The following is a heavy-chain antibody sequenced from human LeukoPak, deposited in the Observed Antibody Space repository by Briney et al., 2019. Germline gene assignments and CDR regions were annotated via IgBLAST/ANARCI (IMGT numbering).Heavy chain of an antibody. V-gene: IGHV3-23*01. Sequence: GGSLRLSCAASGFTFSSYAMSWVRQAPGKGLEWVSAISGSGGSTYYADSVKGRFTISRDNSKNTLYLQMNSLRAEDTAVYYCASTIPYSSSWYGEWLVRVRFDYWGQGTLVTVSS. D-gene: IGHD6-13*01. CDR1: GFTFSSYA. CDR2: ISGSGGST. CDR3: ASTIPYSSSWYGEWLVRVRFDY. J-gene: IGHJ4*02.